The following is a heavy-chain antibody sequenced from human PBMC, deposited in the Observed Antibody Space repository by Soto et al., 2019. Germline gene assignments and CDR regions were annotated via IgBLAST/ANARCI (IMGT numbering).Heavy chain of an antibody. J-gene: IGHJ3*02. CDR2: ISYDGSNK. D-gene: IGHD4-4*01. CDR1: GFTFSSYG. CDR3: ARGATVTDNDAFDI. V-gene: IGHV3-30*03. Sequence: GGSLRLSCAASGFTFSSYGMHWVRQAPGKGLEWVAVISYDGSNKYYADSVKGRFTISRDNSKNTLYLQMNSLRSEDTAVYYCARGATVTDNDAFDIRGQGTMVTVSS.